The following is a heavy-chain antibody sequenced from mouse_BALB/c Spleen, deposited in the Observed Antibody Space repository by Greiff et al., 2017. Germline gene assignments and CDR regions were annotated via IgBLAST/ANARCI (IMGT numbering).Heavy chain of an antibody. J-gene: IGHJ2*01. Sequence: EVKLMESGGGLVKPGGSLKLSCAASGFTFSSYTMSWVRQTPEKRLEWVATISSGGSYTYYPDSVKGRFTISRDNAKNTLYLQMSSLKSEDTAMYYCTRDYGSSDYWGQGTTLTVSA. CDR1: GFTFSSYT. CDR2: ISSGGSYT. V-gene: IGHV5-6-4*01. CDR3: TRDYGSSDY. D-gene: IGHD1-1*01.